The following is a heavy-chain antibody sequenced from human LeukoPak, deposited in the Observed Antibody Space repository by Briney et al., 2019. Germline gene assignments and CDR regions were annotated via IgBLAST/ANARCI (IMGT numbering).Heavy chain of an antibody. V-gene: IGHV4-34*01. J-gene: IGHJ4*02. CDR3: ARVRIGYFDY. D-gene: IGHD1-26*01. CDR1: GGSFNGYY. Sequence: SETLSLTCGVYGGSFNGYYWSWIRQPPGKGLEWIGEINHSGTTNYNPSLKSRVTISVDTSKNQFSLRLSSVTAADTAVYYCARVRIGYFDYWGQGTLVTVSS. CDR2: INHSGTT.